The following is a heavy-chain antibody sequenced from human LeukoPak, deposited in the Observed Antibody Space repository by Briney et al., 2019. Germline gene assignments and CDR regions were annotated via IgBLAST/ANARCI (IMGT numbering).Heavy chain of an antibody. CDR3: AKARIHYYGSGSYYQPRLNYYYYYMDV. CDR2: IRYDGSNK. D-gene: IGHD3-10*01. CDR1: AFTFNNAW. Sequence: PGGSLRLSCAVSAFTFNNAWMTWVRQAPGKGLEWVAFIRYDGSNKYYADSVKGRFTISRDNSKNTLYLQMNSLRAEDTAVYYCAKARIHYYGSGSYYQPRLNYYYYYMDVWGKGTTVTISS. V-gene: IGHV3-30*02. J-gene: IGHJ6*03.